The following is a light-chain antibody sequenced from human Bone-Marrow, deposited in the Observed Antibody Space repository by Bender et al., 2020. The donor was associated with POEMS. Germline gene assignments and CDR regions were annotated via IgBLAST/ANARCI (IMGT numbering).Light chain of an antibody. CDR2: EGS. CDR3: SSYTTSSTYV. Sequence: QSALTQPRSVSGSPGQSITISCTGTSSDVGGYNFVSWYQCHPGKAPKLMIYEGSKRPSGVSNRFSGSKSGNTASLTISGLQAEDEAEYYCSSYTTSSTYVFGSGTKVTVL. V-gene: IGLV2-14*02. CDR1: SSDVGGYNF. J-gene: IGLJ1*01.